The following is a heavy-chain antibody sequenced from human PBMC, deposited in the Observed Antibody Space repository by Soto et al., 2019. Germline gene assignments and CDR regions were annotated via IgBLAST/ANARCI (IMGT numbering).Heavy chain of an antibody. Sequence: SETLSLTCTVSDDFISSYYWNWIRQPAGKGLEWIGRVSTNGATNYNPSLESRVTTSVDTSKNQFSLKLSSVNAADTAEYFCARADYEILTGSYALDVWGQGTTVTVSS. V-gene: IGHV4-4*07. CDR2: VSTNGAT. CDR3: ARADYEILTGSYALDV. J-gene: IGHJ6*02. CDR1: DDFISSYY. D-gene: IGHD3-9*01.